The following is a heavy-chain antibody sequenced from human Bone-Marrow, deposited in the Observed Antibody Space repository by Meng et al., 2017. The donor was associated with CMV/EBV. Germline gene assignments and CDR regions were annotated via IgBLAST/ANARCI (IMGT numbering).Heavy chain of an antibody. V-gene: IGHV4-34*01. Sequence: GSLRLSCAVYGGSFSAYYWSWIRQPPGKGLEWIGEIDHSGSTNYHPSLKSRVTISVDTSKNQFSLKLSSVTAADTAVYYCARTSGSYYSHAFDIWGQGTMVTVSS. CDR2: IDHSGST. J-gene: IGHJ3*02. CDR3: ARTSGSYYSHAFDI. CDR1: GGSFSAYY. D-gene: IGHD1-26*01.